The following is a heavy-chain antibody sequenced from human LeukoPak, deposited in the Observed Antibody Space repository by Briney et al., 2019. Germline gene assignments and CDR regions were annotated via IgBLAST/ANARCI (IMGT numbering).Heavy chain of an antibody. D-gene: IGHD1-26*01. CDR2: IYTSGST. CDR3: ARVGGDHPLSYLDY. V-gene: IGHV4-4*07. CDR1: GGSISSYY. Sequence: PSETLSLTCTVSGGSISSYYWSWIRQPAGKGLEWIGRIYTSGSTNYNPSLKSRVTISVDKSKNQFSLKLSSVTAADTAVYYCARVGGDHPLSYLDYWGQGTLVTVSS. J-gene: IGHJ4*02.